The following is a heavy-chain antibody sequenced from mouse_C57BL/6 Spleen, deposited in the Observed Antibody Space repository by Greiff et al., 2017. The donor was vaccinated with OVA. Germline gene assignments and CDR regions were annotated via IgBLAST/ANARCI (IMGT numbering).Heavy chain of an antibody. CDR3: TRYDNDENFDY. V-gene: IGHV1-5*01. CDR2: IYTGNSDN. CDR1: GYTFTSYW. D-gene: IGHD2-4*01. J-gene: IGHJ2*01. Sequence: VQLKESGTVLARPGASVKMSCKTSGYTFTSYWMHWVQQRPGQGLEWIGVIYTGNSDNSYNQKFKGKAKLTAVTSASPAYMELSSLTNEESAVYYCTRYDNDENFDYWGQGTTLTVSS.